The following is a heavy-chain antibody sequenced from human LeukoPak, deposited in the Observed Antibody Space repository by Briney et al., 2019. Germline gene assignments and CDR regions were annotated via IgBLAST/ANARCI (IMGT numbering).Heavy chain of an antibody. CDR3: ARAYYYGSGSSGMDV. J-gene: IGHJ6*02. CDR2: TIPILGIA. V-gene: IGHV1-69*04. Sequence: SVKVSCKASGGTFSSYAISWVRQAPGQGLEWMGRTIPILGIANYAQKFQGRVTITADKSTSTAYMELSSLRSEDTAVYYCARAYYYGSGSSGMDVWGQGTTVTVSS. D-gene: IGHD3-10*01. CDR1: GGTFSSYA.